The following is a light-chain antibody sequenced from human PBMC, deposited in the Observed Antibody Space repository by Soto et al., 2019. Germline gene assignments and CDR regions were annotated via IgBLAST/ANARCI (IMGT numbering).Light chain of an antibody. J-gene: IGKJ5*01. V-gene: IGKV1-33*01. Sequence: DIQITQSPSSLFSSVGDIVTITCQATQDINIYLNWYQQKPGKAPNLLIYDASNLEIGVPSRFSGSGSGTHFTFTISSLQTEDIGTYYCQQYDILPITFGRGTRLEIK. CDR1: QDINIY. CDR2: DAS. CDR3: QQYDILPIT.